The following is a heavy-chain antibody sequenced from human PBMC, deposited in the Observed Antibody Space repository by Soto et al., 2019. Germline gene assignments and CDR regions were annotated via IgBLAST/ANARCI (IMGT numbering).Heavy chain of an antibody. CDR1: AGSIRSGDYY. CDR2: IDHSRSA. V-gene: IGHV4-30-4*01. D-gene: IGHD7-27*01. Sequence: QVQLQESGPGLVKPSQTLSLTCTVSAGSIRSGDYYWTWIRQPPGKGLEWIGYIDHSRSAYYNPSLKSRATISIDTSNNQFSLKMTSVTAADTAVYYCAGELGTFYFDHWGQGTLVTVSS. J-gene: IGHJ4*02. CDR3: AGELGTFYFDH.